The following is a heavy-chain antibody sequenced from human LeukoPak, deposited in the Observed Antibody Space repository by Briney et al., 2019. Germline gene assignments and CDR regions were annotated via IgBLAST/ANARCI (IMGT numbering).Heavy chain of an antibody. CDR1: GFRFSDYG. CDR3: AKRRDYCSGGSCYSLDY. CDR2: ISSDGTKK. D-gene: IGHD2-15*01. Sequence: PGGSPLLSCAASGFRFSDYGMHWVRQAPGRGLEWVAIISSDGTKKAYADSVQGRFTISRDNSENTLYLQMSSLRAEDTAVYYCAKRRDYCSGGSCYSLDYWGQAKLVTVSS. J-gene: IGHJ4*02. V-gene: IGHV3-30*18.